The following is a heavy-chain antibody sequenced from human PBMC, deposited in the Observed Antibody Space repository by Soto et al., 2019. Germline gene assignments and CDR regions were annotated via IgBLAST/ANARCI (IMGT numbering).Heavy chain of an antibody. CDR1: GFTFSDHY. CDR3: ARELMTTVTYYDY. CDR2: TRNKANSYTT. J-gene: IGHJ4*02. Sequence: EVQLVESGGGLVQPGGSLRLSCVASGFTFSDHYMDWVRQAPGKGLEWVGRTRNKANSYTTEYAASVKGRFTISRDDSKNSVYLQMNSLKTEVTAVYYCARELMTTVTYYDYWGQGILVTVSP. D-gene: IGHD4-17*01. V-gene: IGHV3-72*01.